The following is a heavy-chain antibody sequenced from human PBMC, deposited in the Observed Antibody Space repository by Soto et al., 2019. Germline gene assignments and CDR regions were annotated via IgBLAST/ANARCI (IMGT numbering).Heavy chain of an antibody. J-gene: IGHJ6*02. CDR1: GGTFSSYA. CDR2: IIPIFGTA. V-gene: IGHV1-69*13. Sequence: ASVKVSCKASGGTFSSYAISWVRQAPGQGLEWMGGIIPIFGTANYAQKFQGRVTITADESTSTAYMELSSLRSEDTAVYYCARVSGDGDYVEDYYYYGMDVWGQGTTVTVSS. D-gene: IGHD4-17*01. CDR3: ARVSGDGDYVEDYYYYGMDV.